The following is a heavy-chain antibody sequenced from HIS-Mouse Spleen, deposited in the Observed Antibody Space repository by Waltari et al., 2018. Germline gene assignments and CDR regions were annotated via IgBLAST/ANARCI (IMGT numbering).Heavy chain of an antibody. V-gene: IGHV3-30*18. CDR2: ISYDGSNK. J-gene: IGHJ4*02. CDR3: AKDKHHAFDY. CDR1: GFTFSSYG. Sequence: QVQLVESGGGVVQPGRSLRLSCAASGFTFSSYGMHWVRQAPGKGWVWVGVISYDGSNKYYADSVKGRFTISSDNSKNTLYLQMNSLRAEDTAVYYCAKDKHHAFDYWGQGTLVTVSS.